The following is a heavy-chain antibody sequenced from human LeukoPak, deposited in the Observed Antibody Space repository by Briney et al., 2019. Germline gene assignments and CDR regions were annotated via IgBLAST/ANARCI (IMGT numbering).Heavy chain of an antibody. CDR3: ARDRSRSMVRGVTDY. Sequence: GRSLRLSCAASGFTFSSYAVHWVRQAPGKGLEWVAVISYDGSNKYYADSVKGRFTISRDNSKNTLYLQMNSLRAEDTAVYYCARDRSRSMVRGVTDYWGQGTLVTVSS. CDR2: ISYDGSNK. V-gene: IGHV3-30-3*01. J-gene: IGHJ4*02. CDR1: GFTFSSYA. D-gene: IGHD3-10*01.